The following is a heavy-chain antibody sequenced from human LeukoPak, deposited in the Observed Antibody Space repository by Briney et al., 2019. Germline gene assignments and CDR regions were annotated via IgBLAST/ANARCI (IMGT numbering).Heavy chain of an antibody. Sequence: SETLSLTCTVSGGSISSSSYYWGWIRQPPGKGLEWIGSIYYSGSTYYNPSLKSRVTISVDTSKNQFSLKLSSVTAADTAVYYCATGGPYGSGSSSIDYWGRETLVTVSS. CDR3: ATGGPYGSGSSSIDY. D-gene: IGHD3-10*01. CDR2: IYYSGST. V-gene: IGHV4-39*01. CDR1: GGSISSSSYY. J-gene: IGHJ4*02.